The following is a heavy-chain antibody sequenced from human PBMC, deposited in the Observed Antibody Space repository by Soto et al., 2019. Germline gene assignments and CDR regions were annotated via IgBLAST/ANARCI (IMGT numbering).Heavy chain of an antibody. CDR1: GFTFSSYW. V-gene: IGHV3-7*01. Sequence: EVQLVESGGGLVQPGGSLRLSCAASGFTFSSYWMSWVRQAPGKGLEWVANIKQDGSEKYYVDSVKVRFTISRDNAKNSLYLQMNSLRAEDTAVYYCAREDYDILTGYLYDYWGQGTLVTVSS. J-gene: IGHJ4*02. CDR2: IKQDGSEK. CDR3: AREDYDILTGYLYDY. D-gene: IGHD3-9*01.